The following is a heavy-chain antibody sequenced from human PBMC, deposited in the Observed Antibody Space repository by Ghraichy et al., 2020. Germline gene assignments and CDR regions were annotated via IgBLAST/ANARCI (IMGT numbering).Heavy chain of an antibody. CDR1: GFTFSSYW. Sequence: GGSLRLSCAASGFTFSSYWMHWVRQAPGKGLVWVSRINSDGSSTSYADSVKGRFTISRDNAKNTLYLQMNSLRAEDTALYYCARDGDPYTSITIFGVVIIPNWFDPWGQGTLVTVSS. CDR2: INSDGSST. J-gene: IGHJ5*02. V-gene: IGHV3-74*01. D-gene: IGHD3-3*01. CDR3: ARDGDPYTSITIFGVVIIPNWFDP.